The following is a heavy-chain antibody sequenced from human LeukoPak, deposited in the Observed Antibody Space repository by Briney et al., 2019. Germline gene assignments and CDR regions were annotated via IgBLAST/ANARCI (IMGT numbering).Heavy chain of an antibody. CDR1: GFTFNNYW. D-gene: IGHD1-1*01. Sequence: SGGSLRLSCAGSGFTFNNYWIHWVRQVPGKGLVWVSRINNDGSSTNYADSVKGRYTISRDNARNTLYLQMNSLRVEDTAVYYCAGPIFSGTWNGLDIWGQGTMVTVSS. CDR3: AGPIFSGTWNGLDI. CDR2: INNDGSST. J-gene: IGHJ3*02. V-gene: IGHV3-74*01.